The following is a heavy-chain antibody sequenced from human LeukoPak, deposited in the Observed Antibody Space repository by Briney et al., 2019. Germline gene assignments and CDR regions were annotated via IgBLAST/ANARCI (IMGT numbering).Heavy chain of an antibody. CDR1: GFTFSSYS. Sequence: GGSLRLSCAASGFTFSSYSMNWVRQAPGKGLEWVSSISSSSSYIYYAGSVKGRFTISRDNAKNSLYLQMNSLRAEDTAVYYCARDSTFYGDYGYFAYWGQGTLVTVSS. J-gene: IGHJ4*02. D-gene: IGHD4-17*01. V-gene: IGHV3-21*01. CDR3: ARDSTFYGDYGYFAY. CDR2: ISSSSSYI.